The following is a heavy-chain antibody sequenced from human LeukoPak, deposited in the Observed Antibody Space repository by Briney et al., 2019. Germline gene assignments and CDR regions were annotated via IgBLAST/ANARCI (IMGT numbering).Heavy chain of an antibody. CDR1: GFTFSSYS. CDR2: ISSSSSYI. D-gene: IGHD5-24*01. J-gene: IGHJ5*02. CDR3: ARDRTDGNWFDP. Sequence: GGSLRLSCAACGFTFSSYSMNWVRQAPGKGLEWVSSISSSSSYIYYADSVKGRFTISRDNAKNSLYLQMNSLRAEDTAVYYCARDRTDGNWFDPWGQGTPVTVSS. V-gene: IGHV3-21*01.